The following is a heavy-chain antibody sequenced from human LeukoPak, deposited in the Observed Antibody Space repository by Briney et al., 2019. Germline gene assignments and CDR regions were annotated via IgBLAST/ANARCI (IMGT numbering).Heavy chain of an antibody. CDR1: GFTFSSYA. CDR2: IYSGGST. CDR3: ARGVGANNWFDP. J-gene: IGHJ5*02. D-gene: IGHD1-26*01. Sequence: GGSLRLSCAASGFTFSSYAMSWVRQAPGKGLEWVSVIYSGGSTYYADSVKGRFTISRDNSKNTLYLQMNSLRAEDTAVYYCARGVGANNWFDPWGQGTLVTVSS. V-gene: IGHV3-53*01.